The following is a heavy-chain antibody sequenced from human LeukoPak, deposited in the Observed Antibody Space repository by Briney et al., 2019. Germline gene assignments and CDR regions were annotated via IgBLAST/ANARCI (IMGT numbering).Heavy chain of an antibody. D-gene: IGHD5-18*01. V-gene: IGHV4-34*01. CDR3: ARGPNTAMEFDY. J-gene: IGHJ4*02. CDR2: INHSGST. CDR1: GGSFSGYY. Sequence: SETLSLTCAVYGGSFSGYYWSWIRQPPGKGLEWIGEINHSGSTNYNPSPKSRVTISVDTSKNQFSLKLSSVTAADTAVYYCARGPNTAMEFDYWGQGTLVTVSS.